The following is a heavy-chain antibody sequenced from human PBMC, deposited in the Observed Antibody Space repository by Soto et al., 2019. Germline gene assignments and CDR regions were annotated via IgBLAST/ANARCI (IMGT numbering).Heavy chain of an antibody. CDR3: AKAHERYCTNGVCSKYYYYYMDV. Sequence: GGSLRLSCAASGFTFSSYAMSWVRQAPGKGLEWVSAISGSGGSTYYADSVKGRFTISRDNSKNTLYLQMNSLRAEDTAVYYCAKAHERYCTNGVCSKYYYYYMDVWGKGTTVTVSS. V-gene: IGHV3-23*01. D-gene: IGHD2-8*01. CDR2: ISGSGGST. CDR1: GFTFSSYA. J-gene: IGHJ6*03.